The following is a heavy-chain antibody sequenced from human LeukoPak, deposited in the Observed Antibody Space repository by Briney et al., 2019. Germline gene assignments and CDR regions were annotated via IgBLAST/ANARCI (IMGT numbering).Heavy chain of an antibody. Sequence: GGSLRLSCAASGLTFSSYSMNWVRQAPGKGLEWVSSISSSSSYIYYADSVKGRFTISRDNAKNSLYLQMNSLRAEDTAVYYCARATPYGYSYGDYWGQGTLVTVSS. CDR3: ARATPYGYSYGDY. V-gene: IGHV3-21*04. D-gene: IGHD5-18*01. CDR2: ISSSSSYI. CDR1: GLTFSSYS. J-gene: IGHJ4*02.